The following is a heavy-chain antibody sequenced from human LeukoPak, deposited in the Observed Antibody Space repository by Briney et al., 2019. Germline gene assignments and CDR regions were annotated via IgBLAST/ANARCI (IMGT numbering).Heavy chain of an antibody. V-gene: IGHV1-69*05. CDR1: GGTFSSYA. CDR3: ARDHCSGGSCPLDY. CDR2: IIPIFGTA. D-gene: IGHD2-15*01. Sequence: GASVKVSCKASGGTFSSYAISWVRQAPGQGLEWMGGIIPIFGTANYAQKFQGRVTITTDESTSRAYMELSSLRSEDTAVYYCARDHCSGGSCPLDYWGQGTLVTVSS. J-gene: IGHJ4*02.